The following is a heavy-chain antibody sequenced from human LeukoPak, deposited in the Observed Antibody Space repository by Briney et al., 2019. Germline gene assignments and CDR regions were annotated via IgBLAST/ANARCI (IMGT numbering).Heavy chain of an antibody. J-gene: IGHJ4*02. CDR2: ISHDGTNQ. CDR3: AKDVDPFGSGSYVEGFDY. Sequence: GGSLRLSCAASGFTFSSYGMHWVRQAPGKGLEWVAVISHDGTNQYYAGSVKGRFTISRDNSKNTLYVQMNSLRAEDTAVYYCAKDVDPFGSGSYVEGFDYWGQGTLVTVSS. CDR1: GFTFSSYG. D-gene: IGHD3-10*01. V-gene: IGHV3-30*18.